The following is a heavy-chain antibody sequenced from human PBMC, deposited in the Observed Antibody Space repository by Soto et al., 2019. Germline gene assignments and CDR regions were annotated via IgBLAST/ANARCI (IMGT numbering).Heavy chain of an antibody. CDR2: ISGGISPT. CDR1: GFTLNTCA. Sequence: EVQLLESGGGLVQPGGPLRPSGAASGFTLNTCAMSWVRQAPGKGLQWVSPISGGISPTYYANPVKARFTISRDNSKSTLSLQMNSLRAEDTAVYYCAKDRSPRSYGYDYWGQGTLVTVSS. V-gene: IGHV3-23*01. CDR3: AKDRSPRSYGYDY. J-gene: IGHJ4*02. D-gene: IGHD5-18*01.